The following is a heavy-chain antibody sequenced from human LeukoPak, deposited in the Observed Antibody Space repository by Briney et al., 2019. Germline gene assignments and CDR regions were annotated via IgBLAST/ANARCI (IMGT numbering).Heavy chain of an antibody. V-gene: IGHV4-31*03. D-gene: IGHD6-19*01. CDR3: ARLIAVAGYYFVY. J-gene: IGHJ4*02. CDR1: GGSISSGGYY. CDR2: IYYSGST. Sequence: SQTLSLTCTVSGGSISSGGYYWSWLRQHPGQGLEWIGYIYYSGSTYYNPSLKSRVTISVDTSKNQFSLKLSSVTAADTAVYYCARLIAVAGYYFVYWGQGTLVTVSS.